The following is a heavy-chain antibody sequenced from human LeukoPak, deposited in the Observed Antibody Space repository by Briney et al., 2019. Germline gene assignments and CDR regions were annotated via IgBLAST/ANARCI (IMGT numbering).Heavy chain of an antibody. CDR2: ISSSSSYI. V-gene: IGHV3-21*01. D-gene: IGHD3-16*01. J-gene: IGHJ4*02. CDR3: ARAAENYGGRFDS. Sequence: GGSLRLSCAASGFTFSSYWMNWVRQAPGKGLEWVSSISSSSSYIYYADSVKGRFTISRDNAKNSLYLQMNSLRAEDTAVYYCARAAENYGGRFDSWGQGTLVTVSS. CDR1: GFTFSSYW.